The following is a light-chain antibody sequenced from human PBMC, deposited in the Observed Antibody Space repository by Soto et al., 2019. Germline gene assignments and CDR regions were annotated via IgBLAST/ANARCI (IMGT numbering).Light chain of an antibody. Sequence: QSALTQPASVSGSPGQSITISCTGTSSDVGGYNYVSWYQHHPGKAPKLMIFEVSNRPSGVSHRFSGSKSGNTASLTISGLQAEDEADYYCTSYTGSSTYVFGTGTKLTVL. CDR3: TSYTGSSTYV. CDR1: SSDVGGYNY. CDR2: EVS. V-gene: IGLV2-14*01. J-gene: IGLJ1*01.